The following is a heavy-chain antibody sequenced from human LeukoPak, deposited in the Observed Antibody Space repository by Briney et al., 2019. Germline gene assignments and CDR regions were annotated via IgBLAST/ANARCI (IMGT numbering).Heavy chain of an antibody. CDR2: MYVGGTT. CDR3: ARSRCYNCAFDV. J-gene: IGHJ3*01. Sequence: PSETLSLTCTVSGASMNSYYWNWIRQPAGMGLGWIGRMYVGGTTNYNPSLKSRVTMSVDTSKIQFSLKLNSVAAADTAVYYCARSRCYNCAFDVWGQGTMVTVSS. D-gene: IGHD2-2*02. CDR1: GASMNSYY. V-gene: IGHV4-4*07.